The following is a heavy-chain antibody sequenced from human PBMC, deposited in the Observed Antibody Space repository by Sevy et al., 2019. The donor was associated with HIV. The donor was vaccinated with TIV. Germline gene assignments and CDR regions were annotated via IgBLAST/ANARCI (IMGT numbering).Heavy chain of an antibody. Sequence: GGSLRLSCAASRFTFSSYWMSWVRQAPGKGLEWVATINGYGTEMNYVDSVKGRFTITRDNAERALYMQLNSLRVEDTAVYFWAGDFRQGPYYYAHGMDLWGQGTQVTVSS. CDR2: INGYGTEM. CDR3: AGDFRQGPYYYAHGMDL. CDR1: RFTFSSYW. V-gene: IGHV3-7*01. J-gene: IGHJ6*02.